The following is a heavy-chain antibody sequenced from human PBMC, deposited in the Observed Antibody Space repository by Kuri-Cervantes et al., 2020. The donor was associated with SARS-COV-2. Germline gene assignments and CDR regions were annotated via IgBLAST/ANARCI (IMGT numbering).Heavy chain of an antibody. CDR2: ISAYNGNT. V-gene: IGHV1-18*04. J-gene: IGHJ4*02. CDR1: GYTFTGYY. CDR3: ARHSKVLRFLEWLLD. Sequence: ASVKVSCKASGYTFTGYYMHWVRQAPGQGLEWMGWISAYNGNTNYAQKLQGRVTMTTDTSTSTAYMELRSLRSDDTAVYYCARHSKVLRFLEWLLDWGQGTLVTVSS. D-gene: IGHD3-3*01.